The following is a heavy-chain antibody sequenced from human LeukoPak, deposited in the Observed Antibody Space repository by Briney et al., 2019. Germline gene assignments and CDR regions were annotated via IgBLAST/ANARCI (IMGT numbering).Heavy chain of an antibody. Sequence: SETLSLTCAVYGGSFSGYYWSWIRQPPGKGLEWIGEINHSGSTNYNPSLKSRVTISVDTSKNQFSLKLSSVTAADTAVYYCARRIRELLPWGQGTLVTVSS. CDR3: ARRIRELLP. CDR2: INHSGST. D-gene: IGHD1-26*01. J-gene: IGHJ5*02. V-gene: IGHV4-34*01. CDR1: GGSFSGYY.